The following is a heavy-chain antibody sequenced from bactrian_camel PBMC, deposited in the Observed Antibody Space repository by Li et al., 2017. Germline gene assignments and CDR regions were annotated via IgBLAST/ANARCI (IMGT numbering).Heavy chain of an antibody. V-gene: IGHV3S6*01. D-gene: IGHD3*01. Sequence: HVQLVESGGGLVQTAGSLRLSCAASGFTFSTYWMYWIRQAPGKGLEWVSSIQSDERVPLYADSVKGRFTISRDNAKNTLLLQMNSLKPDDTAMYYCARGFMSGSGSLCQTDNSGAWVMLYGLGTQVTVS. CDR2: IQSDERVP. CDR1: GFTFSTYW. J-gene: IGHJ4*01.